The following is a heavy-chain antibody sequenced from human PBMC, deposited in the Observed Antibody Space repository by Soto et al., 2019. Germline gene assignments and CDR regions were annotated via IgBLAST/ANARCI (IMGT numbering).Heavy chain of an antibody. J-gene: IGHJ6*02. Sequence: QVQLVESGGGVVQPGRSLRLSCAASGFAFSGYGMHWVRQAPGKGLEWVAVIWHDGTNKNYGESVKGRFTISRDNSKNTLYLQMNSLRAEDTAVYYCARDLGGMDVWGQGTTVTVSS. CDR2: IWHDGTNK. CDR1: GFAFSGYG. CDR3: ARDLGGMDV. V-gene: IGHV3-33*01. D-gene: IGHD7-27*01.